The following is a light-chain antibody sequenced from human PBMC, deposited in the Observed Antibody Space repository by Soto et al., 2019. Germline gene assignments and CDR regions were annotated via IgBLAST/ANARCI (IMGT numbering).Light chain of an antibody. Sequence: AIRMTQSPSPFSASTGGRVTITCRASQGISSYLAWYQQKPGKAPKLLIYAASTLQSGVPSRFSGGGSGTDFTLTISCLQSEDFATYYCQQYYSYPLTFGQGTRVEI. CDR2: AAS. V-gene: IGKV1-8*01. CDR3: QQYYSYPLT. CDR1: QGISSY. J-gene: IGKJ5*01.